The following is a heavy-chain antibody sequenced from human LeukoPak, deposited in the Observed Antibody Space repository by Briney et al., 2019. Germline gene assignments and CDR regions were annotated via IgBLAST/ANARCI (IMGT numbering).Heavy chain of an antibody. Sequence: GGSLRLSCAASGFIFSSYGMHWVRQAPGKGLERVAVISYVGSDKYYTDSVRGRFTISRDNSKTTLYLQMNSLRTEDTAVYYCAKGGEMGTIRGYFDYLGQGTLVTVSS. CDR1: GFIFSSYG. CDR2: ISYVGSDK. V-gene: IGHV3-30*18. J-gene: IGHJ4*02. D-gene: IGHD5-24*01. CDR3: AKGGEMGTIRGYFDY.